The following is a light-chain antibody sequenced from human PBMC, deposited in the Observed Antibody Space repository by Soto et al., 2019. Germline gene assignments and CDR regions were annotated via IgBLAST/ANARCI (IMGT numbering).Light chain of an antibody. Sequence: ETVLTQSPGTLSLSPGERATFSCRASRSVNSAYFAWYQHKPGQAPRLLIYGASSREAGIPDRFSGSGSGTDFTLTISRLEPEDFAVYYCEQYDTSPYTFGQGTKLDIK. V-gene: IGKV3-20*01. J-gene: IGKJ2*01. CDR2: GAS. CDR3: EQYDTSPYT. CDR1: RSVNSAY.